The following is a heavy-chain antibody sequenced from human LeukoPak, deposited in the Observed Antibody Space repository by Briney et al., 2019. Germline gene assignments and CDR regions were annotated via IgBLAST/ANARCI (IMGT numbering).Heavy chain of an antibody. CDR2: IYHGGST. Sequence: PSGTLSLTCAVSGGSISSSNWWSWVRQPPGKRLEWIGEIYHGGSTNYNPSLKSRVAMSVDRSRNQFSLQLSSVTAADTAAYYCAKGEDHGSGSVHFASWGQGTLVIVS. CDR3: AKGEDHGSGSVHFAS. CDR1: GGSISSSNW. J-gene: IGHJ4*02. D-gene: IGHD3-10*01. V-gene: IGHV4-4*02.